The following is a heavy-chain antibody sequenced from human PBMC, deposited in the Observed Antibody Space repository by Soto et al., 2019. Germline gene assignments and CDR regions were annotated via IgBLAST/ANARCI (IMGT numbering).Heavy chain of an antibody. Sequence: GGSLRLSCAASRFTFSYYGMHWVRQAPGKGLEWVAGISHGATRKSYSDSVKGRFIISRDNSKKMLYLQLNSLRREDTAVYYCAKDWVGGRNRYQLDYWGRGTLVTVSS. J-gene: IGHJ4*02. CDR2: ISHGATRK. CDR1: RFTFSYYG. CDR3: AKDWVGGRNRYQLDY. D-gene: IGHD1-20*01. V-gene: IGHV3-30*18.